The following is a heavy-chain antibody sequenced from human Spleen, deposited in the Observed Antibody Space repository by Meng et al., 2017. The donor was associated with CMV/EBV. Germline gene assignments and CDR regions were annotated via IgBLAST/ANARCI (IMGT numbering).Heavy chain of an antibody. V-gene: IGHV4-38-2*02. D-gene: IGHD3-3*01. Sequence: SETLSLTCTVSGYSISSGYYWGWIRQPPGKGLEWIGSIYHSGSTYYNPSLKSRVTISVDTSKNQFSLKLSSVTAADTAVYFCARRFTISGGVITPLAYWGQGTLVTVSS. J-gene: IGHJ4*02. CDR2: IYHSGST. CDR3: ARRFTISGGVITPLAY. CDR1: GYSISSGYY.